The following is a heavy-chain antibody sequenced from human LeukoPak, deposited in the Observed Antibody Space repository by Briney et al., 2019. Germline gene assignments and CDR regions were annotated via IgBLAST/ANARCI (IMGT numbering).Heavy chain of an antibody. CDR2: ISYSGST. CDR3: ARDYYDSSGYYPYYYYYMDV. CDR1: GDSMSSYY. V-gene: IGHV4-59*01. Sequence: SETLSLTCTVSGDSMSSYYWSWIRQPPGKGLEWIAYISYSGSTKYNPSLQNRVTISIDTSKNQLSLKLSSVTAADTAVYYCARDYYDSSGYYPYYYYYMDVWGKGTTVTISS. J-gene: IGHJ6*03. D-gene: IGHD3-22*01.